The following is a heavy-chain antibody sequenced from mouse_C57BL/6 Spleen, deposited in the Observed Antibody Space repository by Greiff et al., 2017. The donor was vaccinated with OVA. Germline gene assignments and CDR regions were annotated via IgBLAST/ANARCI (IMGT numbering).Heavy chain of an antibody. Sequence: QVQLQQSGAELVKPGASVKLSCKASGYTFTSYWMQWVKQRPGQGLEWIGEIDPSDSYTNYNQKFKGKATLTVDTSSSTAYMQLSSLTSEDSAVYYCARNLGNYDYFDYWGQGTTLTVSS. CDR2: IDPSDSYT. D-gene: IGHD2-1*01. CDR1: GYTFTSYW. J-gene: IGHJ2*01. V-gene: IGHV1-50*01. CDR3: ARNLGNYDYFDY.